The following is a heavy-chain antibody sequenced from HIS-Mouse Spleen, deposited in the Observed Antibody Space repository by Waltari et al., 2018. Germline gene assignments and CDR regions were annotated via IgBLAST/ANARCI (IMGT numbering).Heavy chain of an antibody. CDR3: AREIPYSSSWYDWYFDL. Sequence: QLQLQESGPGLVKPSETLSLTCTVSGGSISSSSYYWGWIRQPPGKGLEWIGSIYYSGSTSYNPSLKSRVAISVDTSKNQFSLKLSSVTAADTAVYYCAREIPYSSSWYDWYFDLWGRVTLVTVSS. D-gene: IGHD6-13*01. V-gene: IGHV4-39*07. J-gene: IGHJ2*01. CDR1: GGSISSSSYY. CDR2: IYYSGST.